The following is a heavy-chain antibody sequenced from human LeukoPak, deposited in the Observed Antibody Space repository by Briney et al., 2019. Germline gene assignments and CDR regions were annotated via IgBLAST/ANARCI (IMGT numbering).Heavy chain of an antibody. Sequence: ASVTVSCKASGYTFTGYYIHWLRQAPGQGLEWLGWINPNSGGTNCAQKLQGRVTVTRDTSLTTAYMELSRLRSDDTAMYYCARAFDSGGNPFDNWGQGTLLTVSS. CDR3: ARAFDSGGNPFDN. V-gene: IGHV1-2*02. CDR2: INPNSGGT. CDR1: GYTFTGYY. D-gene: IGHD4-23*01. J-gene: IGHJ4*02.